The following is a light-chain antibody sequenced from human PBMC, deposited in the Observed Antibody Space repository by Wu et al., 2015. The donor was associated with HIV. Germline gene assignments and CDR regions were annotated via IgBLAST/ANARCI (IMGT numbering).Light chain of an antibody. Sequence: EIVLTQSPGTLSLSPGERATLSCRASQSASSNYLAWYQQKPGRAPRLLIYATSNRATGIPDRFSGSGSGTDFTLTISRLEPEDFAVYYCQHYGSSPYSFGQGTKLEIK. CDR3: QHYGSSPYS. CDR1: QSASSNY. J-gene: IGKJ2*03. V-gene: IGKV3-20*01. CDR2: ATS.